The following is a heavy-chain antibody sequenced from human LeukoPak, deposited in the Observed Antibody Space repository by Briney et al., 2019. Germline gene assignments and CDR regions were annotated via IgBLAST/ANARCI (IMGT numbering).Heavy chain of an antibody. CDR2: IIPIFGTA. J-gene: IGHJ4*02. V-gene: IGHV1-69*13. CDR3: ARDRAYSYGYVYYFDY. D-gene: IGHD5-18*01. CDR1: GGTFSSYA. Sequence: GASVKVSCKASGGTFSSYAISWVRQAPGQGLEWMGGIIPIFGTANYAQKFQGRVTITADESTSTAYMELSSLRSEDTAVYYCARDRAYSYGYVYYFDYWGQGTLVTVSS.